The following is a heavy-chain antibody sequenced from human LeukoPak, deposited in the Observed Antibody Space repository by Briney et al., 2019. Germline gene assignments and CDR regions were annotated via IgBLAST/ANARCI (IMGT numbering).Heavy chain of an antibody. V-gene: IGHV4-39*01. J-gene: IGHJ4*02. CDR2: VYYSGST. CDR1: GGSISSSSYY. Sequence: PSETLSLTCTVSGGSISSSSYYWGWIRQPPGKGLEWIGSVYYSGSTYYNPSLKSRVTISVDTSKNQFSLKLSSVTAADTAVYYCAREGDPLTVTLYYFDYWGQGTLVTVSS. D-gene: IGHD4-11*01. CDR3: AREGDPLTVTLYYFDY.